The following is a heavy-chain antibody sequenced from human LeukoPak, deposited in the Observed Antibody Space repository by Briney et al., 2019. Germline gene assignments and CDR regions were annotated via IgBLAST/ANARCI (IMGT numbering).Heavy chain of an antibody. CDR2: INHSGST. CDR3: ARQIGHGAGSYYYYYNGMDV. J-gene: IGHJ6*02. V-gene: IGHV4-34*01. Sequence: SETLSLTCAVYGGSFSGYYWSWIRQPPGKGLEWIGEINHSGSTNYNPSLKSRVTISVDTSTNQFSLSLSSVTAADTAVYYCARQIGHGAGSYYYYYNGMDVWGQGTTVTVSS. CDR1: GGSFSGYY. D-gene: IGHD3-10*01.